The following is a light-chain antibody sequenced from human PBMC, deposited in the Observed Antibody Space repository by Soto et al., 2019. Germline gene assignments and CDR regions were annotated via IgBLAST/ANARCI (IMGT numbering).Light chain of an antibody. J-gene: IGLJ1*01. CDR2: DVS. CDR1: SRDVGGYNY. Sequence: QSALTQPASVSGSPGQAITISCNGTSRDVGGYNYVSWYQQHPGKAPKLMIYDVSNRPSGVSNRFSGSKSGNTASLTISGLQAEDEDDYYCSSYTSSINIWVFGPGTKVNVL. CDR3: SSYTSSINIWV. V-gene: IGLV2-14*01.